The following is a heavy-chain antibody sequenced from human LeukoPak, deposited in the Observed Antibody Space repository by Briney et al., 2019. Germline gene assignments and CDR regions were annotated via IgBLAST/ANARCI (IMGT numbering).Heavy chain of an antibody. CDR1: GFTFSSYA. CDR3: ARTGGGSGY. J-gene: IGHJ4*02. Sequence: GGSLRLSCAASGFTFSSYAMSWVRQAPGKGLEWVSGISGSGGRGGSTYYADSVKGRFTISRDNSKNTLDLQMNSLRADDTAVYYCARTGGGSGYWGQGTLVTVSS. V-gene: IGHV3-23*01. CDR2: ISGSGGRGGST. D-gene: IGHD2-15*01.